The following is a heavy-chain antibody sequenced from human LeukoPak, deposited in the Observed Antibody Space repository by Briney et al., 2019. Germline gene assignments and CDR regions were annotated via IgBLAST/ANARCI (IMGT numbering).Heavy chain of an antibody. CDR3: ARAPRSKGNPGSFDY. CDR1: GYTFTSYG. J-gene: IGHJ4*02. D-gene: IGHD3-10*01. V-gene: IGHV1-18*01. Sequence: EASVKVSCKASGYTFTSYGISWVRQAPGQGLEWMGWISAYNGNTNYAQKLQGRVTMTTDTSTSTAYMELRSLRSDDTAVYYCARAPRSKGNPGSFDYWGQGTLVTVSS. CDR2: ISAYNGNT.